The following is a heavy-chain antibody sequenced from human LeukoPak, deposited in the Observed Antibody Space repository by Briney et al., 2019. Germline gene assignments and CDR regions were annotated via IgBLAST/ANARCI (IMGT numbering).Heavy chain of an antibody. CDR2: ISNSGSSI. CDR3: ARGLCGGDCYSSFDY. J-gene: IGHJ4*02. V-gene: IGHV3-11*04. D-gene: IGHD2-21*02. CDR1: GFTFSDSY. Sequence: PGGSLRLSCAASGFTFSDSYMTWIRQAPGKGLEWVSYISNSGSSIYYADSVKGRFTTSRDNAKSSLYLQMNSLRAEDTAVYYCARGLCGGDCYSSFDYWGQGTLVTVSS.